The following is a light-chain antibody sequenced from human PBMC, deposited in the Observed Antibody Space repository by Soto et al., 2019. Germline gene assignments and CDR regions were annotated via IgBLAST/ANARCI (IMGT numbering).Light chain of an antibody. CDR3: QQPYSTPT. CDR1: QSISSY. Sequence: DIQLTQSPSSLSASVGDRVTLTCRASQSISSYLNWYQQKPGKAPKLLIYAASSLQSGVPSRFRGSGSGTDFTLTVSSLQPEDFATYYCQQPYSTPTFGHGTKVDIK. V-gene: IGKV1-39*01. CDR2: AAS. J-gene: IGKJ3*01.